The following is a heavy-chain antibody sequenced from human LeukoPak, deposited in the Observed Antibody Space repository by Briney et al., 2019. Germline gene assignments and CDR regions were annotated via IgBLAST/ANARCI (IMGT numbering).Heavy chain of an antibody. D-gene: IGHD2-2*01. CDR2: IKQDGSEK. J-gene: IGHJ4*02. CDR3: AKIYCTSTDCYYDY. Sequence: GGSLRLSCAASGFTFSSYWMSWVRQAPGKGLEWVANIKQDGSEKYYVDSVKGRFTISRDNAKNSLYLQMNSLRAEDTAVYYCAKIYCTSTDCYYDYWGQGTLVTVSS. CDR1: GFTFSSYW. V-gene: IGHV3-7*01.